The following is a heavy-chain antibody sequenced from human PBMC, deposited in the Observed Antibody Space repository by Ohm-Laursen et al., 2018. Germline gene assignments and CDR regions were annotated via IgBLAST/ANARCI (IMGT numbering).Heavy chain of an antibody. D-gene: IGHD5-24*01. J-gene: IGHJ5*02. CDR2: IYHSGGT. CDR3: AREMATGWFDP. CDR1: GYSISSGYY. V-gene: IGHV4-38-2*02. Sequence: SETLSLTCAVSGYSISSGYYWGWIRQPPGKGLEWIGTIYHSGGTYYNPSLKSRVTVSVDTSKNQFSLKLSSVTAADTAVYYCAREMATGWFDPWGQGTLVTVSS.